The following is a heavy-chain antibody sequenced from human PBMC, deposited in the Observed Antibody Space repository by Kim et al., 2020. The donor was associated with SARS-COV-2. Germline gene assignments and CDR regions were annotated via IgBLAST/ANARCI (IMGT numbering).Heavy chain of an antibody. V-gene: IGHV3-7*03. CDR3: ARGAQKGTVDY. CDR1: GFTFSSHW. D-gene: IGHD1-7*01. Sequence: GGSLRLSCAASGFTFSSHWMSWVRQAPGKGLEWVANINQDGSEKYYVVSVKGRFTISRDNAKNSLYLQMNSLRAEDTAVYYCARGAQKGTVDYWGQGTLVTVSS. CDR2: INQDGSEK. J-gene: IGHJ4*02.